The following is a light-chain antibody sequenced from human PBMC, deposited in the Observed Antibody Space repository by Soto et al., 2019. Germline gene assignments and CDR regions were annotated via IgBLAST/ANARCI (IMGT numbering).Light chain of an antibody. V-gene: IGLV2-8*01. CDR1: SSDVGNYNY. CDR3: SSYACSNNYV. J-gene: IGLJ1*01. Sequence: QSVLAQPPPAPCSPGHSVAISCPGTSSDVGNYNYVSWYQQHPGKAPKLMIYEVFKRPSGVPDRFSGSKSGNTASLTVSGLQAEDEADYYCSSYACSNNYVFGTGTKVTVL. CDR2: EVF.